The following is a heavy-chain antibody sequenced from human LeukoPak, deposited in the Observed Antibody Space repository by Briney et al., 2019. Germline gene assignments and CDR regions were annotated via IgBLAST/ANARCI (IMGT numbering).Heavy chain of an antibody. CDR2: ISYDGSNK. V-gene: IGHV3-30*18. D-gene: IGHD6-19*01. CDR3: AKDRTSSGSSY. J-gene: IGHJ4*02. Sequence: GGPLRLSCAASGFTFSSYGMHWVRQAPGKGLEWVAVISYDGSNKYYADSVKGRFTISRDNSKNTLYLQMNSLRAEDTAVYYCAKDRTSSGSSYWGQGTLVTVSS. CDR1: GFTFSSYG.